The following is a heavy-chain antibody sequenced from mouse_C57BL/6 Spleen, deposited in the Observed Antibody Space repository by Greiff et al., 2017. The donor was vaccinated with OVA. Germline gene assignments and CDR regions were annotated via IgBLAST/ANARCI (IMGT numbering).Heavy chain of an antibody. V-gene: IGHV1-82*01. D-gene: IGHD3-2*02. CDR2: IYPGDGDT. J-gene: IGHJ3*01. CDR1: GYAFSSSW. Sequence: QVQLQQSGPELVKPGASVKISCKASGYAFSSSWMNWVKQRPGKGLEWIGRIYPGDGDTNYNGKFKGKATLTADKSSSTAYMQLSSLTSEDSAVYFCARGSSGCAYWGQGTLVTVSA. CDR3: ARGSSGCAY.